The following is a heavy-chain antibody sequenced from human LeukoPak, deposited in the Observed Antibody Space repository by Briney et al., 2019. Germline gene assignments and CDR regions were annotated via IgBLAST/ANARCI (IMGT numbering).Heavy chain of an antibody. CDR3: ARPYYYDSRIDP. CDR2: IYYSGST. CDR1: GGSISSGGYY. D-gene: IGHD3-22*01. V-gene: IGHV4-31*03. J-gene: IGHJ5*02. Sequence: SETLSLTCTVSGGSISSGGYYWSWIRQHPGKGLEWIGYIYYSGSTYYNPSLKSRVTISVDTSKNQFSLKLSSVTAADTAVYYCARPYYYDSRIDPWGQGTLVTVSS.